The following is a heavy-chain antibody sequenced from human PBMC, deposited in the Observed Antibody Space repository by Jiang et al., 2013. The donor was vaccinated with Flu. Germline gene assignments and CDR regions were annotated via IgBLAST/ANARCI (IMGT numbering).Heavy chain of an antibody. D-gene: IGHD3-22*01. CDR2: LLQWEH. V-gene: IGHV4-59*01. J-gene: IGHJ5*02. Sequence: KGRGVDWVYLLQWEHQLQPLPPRSRVTISVDTSKNQFSLKLSSVTAADTAVYYCARFLPSRYYYDSSGYYPNWFDPWGQGTLVTVSS. CDR3: ARFLPSRYYYDSSGYYPNWFDP.